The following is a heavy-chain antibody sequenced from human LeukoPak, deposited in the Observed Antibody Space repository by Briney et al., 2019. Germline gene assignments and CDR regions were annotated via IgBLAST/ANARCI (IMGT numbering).Heavy chain of an antibody. CDR2: IKHDETKK. J-gene: IGHJ4*02. D-gene: IGHD4-17*01. Sequence: GGCPRVSSEDSGFSVSSNWTCWVRQGPRKGLEWVANIKHDETKKYYVDSVKGRFTSSRDYDKNSLYLQMSSLSAEDTAVYYCARNGFVWESGIDYGCFDYWGQGSLVTVSS. V-gene: IGHV3-7*05. CDR1: GFSVSSNW. CDR3: ARNGFVWESGIDYGCFDY.